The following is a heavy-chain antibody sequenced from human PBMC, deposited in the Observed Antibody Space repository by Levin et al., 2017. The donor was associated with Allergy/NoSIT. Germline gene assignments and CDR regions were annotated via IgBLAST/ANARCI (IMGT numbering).Heavy chain of an antibody. J-gene: IGHJ3*01. V-gene: IGHV4-39*07. D-gene: IGHD6-19*01. CDR2: IYYSGST. CDR3: ARDNMGIAVAYPF. Sequence: PSETLSLTCTVSGGSISSSSYYWGWIRQPPGKGLEWIGSIYYSGSTYYNPSLKSRVTISVDTSKNQFSLKLSSVTAADTAVYYCARDNMGIAVAYPFWGQGTMVTVSS. CDR1: GGSISSSSYY.